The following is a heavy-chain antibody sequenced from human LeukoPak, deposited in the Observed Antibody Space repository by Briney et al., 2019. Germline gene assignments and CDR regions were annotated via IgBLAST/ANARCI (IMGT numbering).Heavy chain of an antibody. D-gene: IGHD3/OR15-3a*01. CDR2: IKQDGSEK. Sequence: GESLRLSCAASGFTFGDTWMNWVRQVPGQGLEWVANIKQDGSEKFYVASVKGRFTISRDNGKSSLYLQMNSLRAEGTALYYCATSYDMGWLIGYWGQGTLVTVSS. CDR3: ATSYDMGWLIGY. CDR1: GFTFGDTW. V-gene: IGHV3-7*03. J-gene: IGHJ4*02.